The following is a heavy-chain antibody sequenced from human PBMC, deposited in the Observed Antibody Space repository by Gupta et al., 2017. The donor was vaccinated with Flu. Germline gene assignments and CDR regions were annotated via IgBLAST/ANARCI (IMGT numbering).Heavy chain of an antibody. V-gene: IGHV3-7*01. J-gene: IGHJ4*02. Sequence: EVKLVESGGGLVQPGGSLRLSCAASGFTFSNYWMGWVRQAPGKGLEWVADIKKDGSEKNYVDSVKGRFTISRDNAKNSLYLQMSSLRDEDTAVYYCTRELWPGDYWGQGTLVTVSS. CDR2: IKKDGSEK. CDR3: TRELWPGDY. D-gene: IGHD2-21*01. CDR1: GFTFSNYW.